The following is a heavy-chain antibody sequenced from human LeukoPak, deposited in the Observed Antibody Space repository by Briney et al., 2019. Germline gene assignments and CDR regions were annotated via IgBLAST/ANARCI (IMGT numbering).Heavy chain of an antibody. CDR2: IKQDGSEK. J-gene: IGHJ4*02. Sequence: GGSLRLSCAASGFTFSSYWMSWVRQAPGKGLEWVANIKQDGSEKYYVDSVKGRFTISRDNSKNTLYLQMNSLRAEDTAVYYCAKACDPYSSGCSGYWGQGTLVTVSS. CDR1: GFTFSSYW. D-gene: IGHD6-19*01. V-gene: IGHV3-7*03. CDR3: AKACDPYSSGCSGY.